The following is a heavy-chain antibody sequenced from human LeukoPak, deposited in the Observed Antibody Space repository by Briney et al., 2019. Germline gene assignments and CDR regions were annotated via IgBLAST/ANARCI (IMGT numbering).Heavy chain of an antibody. V-gene: IGHV3-11*04. CDR3: ARGGVTTVTFFDY. Sequence: GGSLRLSCAASGFTFSDYYMTWIRQAPGKGLEWVSYISRSGSTIYYADSVKGRFTISRDNAKNSLYLQMNSLRAEDTAVYYCARGGVTTVTFFDYWGQGTLVTVSS. CDR1: GFTFSDYY. CDR2: ISRSGSTI. J-gene: IGHJ4*02. D-gene: IGHD4-17*01.